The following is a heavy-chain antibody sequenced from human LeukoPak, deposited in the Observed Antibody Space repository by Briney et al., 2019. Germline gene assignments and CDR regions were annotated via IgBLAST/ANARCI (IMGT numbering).Heavy chain of an antibody. V-gene: IGHV3-23*01. CDR1: GFTFSSYA. J-gene: IGHJ4*02. D-gene: IGHD3-10*01. Sequence: GGSLRLSCAASGFTFSSYAMSWVRQAPGKGLEWVSAISGSGGSTYYADSVKGRFTISRDNSKNTLYLQMNSLRAEDTAVYYCAKVRGRFYYGSGSSKQYYFDYWGQGTLVTVSS. CDR3: AKVRGRFYYGSGSSKQYYFDY. CDR2: ISGSGGST.